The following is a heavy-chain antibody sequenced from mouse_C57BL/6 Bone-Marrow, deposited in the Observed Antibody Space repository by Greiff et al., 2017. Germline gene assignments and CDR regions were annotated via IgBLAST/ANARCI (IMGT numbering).Heavy chain of an antibody. V-gene: IGHV1-81*01. CDR1: GYTFTSYG. CDR2: IYPRSGNT. Sequence: VQLQQSGAELARPGASVKLSCKASGYTFTSYGISWVKQRTGQGLEWIGEIYPRSGNTYYNEKFKGKGTLTADKSSSTAYMELRSLTSEDSAVYFCAREDYGSSPWFAYWGQGTLVTVSA. CDR3: AREDYGSSPWFAY. D-gene: IGHD1-1*01. J-gene: IGHJ3*01.